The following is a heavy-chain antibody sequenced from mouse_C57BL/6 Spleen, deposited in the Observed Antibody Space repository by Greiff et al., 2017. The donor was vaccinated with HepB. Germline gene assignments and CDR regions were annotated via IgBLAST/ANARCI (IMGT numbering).Heavy chain of an antibody. D-gene: IGHD2-1*01. CDR2: IYPGDGDT. Sequence: QVQLKQSGPELVKPGASVKISCKASGYAFSSSWMNWVKQRPGKGLEWIGRIYPGDGDTNYNGKFKGKATLTADKSSSTAYMQLSSLTSEDSAVYFCARSMGYYGNHFDYWGQGTTLTVSS. J-gene: IGHJ2*01. CDR3: ARSMGYYGNHFDY. V-gene: IGHV1-82*01. CDR1: GYAFSSSW.